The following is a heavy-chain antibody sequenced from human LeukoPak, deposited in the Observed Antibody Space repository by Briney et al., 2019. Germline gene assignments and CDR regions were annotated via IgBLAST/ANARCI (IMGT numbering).Heavy chain of an antibody. CDR1: GFTFSSYS. V-gene: IGHV3-21*01. J-gene: IGHJ4*02. CDR2: ISSSSSYI. D-gene: IGHD3-22*01. Sequence: GGSLRLSCAASGFTFSSYSMNWVRQAPGKGLEWVSSISSSSSYIYYADSVKGRFTISRDNAKNSLYLQMNSLRAEDTAVYYCARESFGNYDRRARYFDYWGQGTLVTVSS. CDR3: ARESFGNYDRRARYFDY.